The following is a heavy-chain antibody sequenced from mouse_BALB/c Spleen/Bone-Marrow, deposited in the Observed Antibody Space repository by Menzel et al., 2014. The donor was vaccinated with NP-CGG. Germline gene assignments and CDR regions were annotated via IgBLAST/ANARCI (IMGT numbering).Heavy chain of an antibody. V-gene: IGHV1-9*01. Sequence: ESGAELMKPGASVKISCKATGYTFSSCWIEWVKQRPGHGLEWIGEILPGSGSIKYNEKFKGKATFTADTPSNTAYMQLSSLTSEDSAVYYCASRYDTMDYLVQGTSVTVSS. CDR1: GYTFSSCW. CDR3: ASRYDTMDY. CDR2: ILPGSGSI. J-gene: IGHJ4*01.